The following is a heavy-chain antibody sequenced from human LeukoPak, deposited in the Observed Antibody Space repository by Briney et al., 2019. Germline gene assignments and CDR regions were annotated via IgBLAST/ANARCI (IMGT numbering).Heavy chain of an antibody. Sequence: TSETLSLTCTVSGGSISSGGYYWSWIRQHPGKGLEWIGYIYYSGSTYYNPSLKSRVTISADTSKNQFSLKLSSVTAADTAVYYCAASTPTRTGAFDIWGQGTMVTVSS. CDR1: GGSISSGGYY. CDR3: AASTPTRTGAFDI. J-gene: IGHJ3*02. CDR2: IYYSGST. D-gene: IGHD1-7*01. V-gene: IGHV4-31*03.